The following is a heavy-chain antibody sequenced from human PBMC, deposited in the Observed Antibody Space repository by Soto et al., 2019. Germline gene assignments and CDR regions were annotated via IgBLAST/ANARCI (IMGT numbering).Heavy chain of an antibody. D-gene: IGHD2-2*01. CDR2: ISGSGGST. Sequence: PGGSLRLSCAASGFTFSSYAMSWVRQAPGKGLEWVSAISGSGGSTYYADSVKGRFTISRDNSKNTLYLQMNSLRAEDTAVYYCANTPHYIVLVPAAMLHHYWGQGTLVTVFS. CDR3: ANTPHYIVLVPAAMLHHY. V-gene: IGHV3-23*01. CDR1: GFTFSSYA. J-gene: IGHJ4*02.